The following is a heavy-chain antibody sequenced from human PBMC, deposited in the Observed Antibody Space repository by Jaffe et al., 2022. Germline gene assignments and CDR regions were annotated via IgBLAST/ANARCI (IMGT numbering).Heavy chain of an antibody. CDR3: ARSRLATPPDYYFYMDV. V-gene: IGHV1-2*05. J-gene: IGHJ6*03. Sequence: QVQLVQSGTEVKKPGASVKVSCKASGYIFSDYYMNWVRQAPGQGLEWMGRINPNSGDTHYAQKFQGRVTMTRDTSINTGYMDLSRLTSDDTGVYYCARSRLATPPDYYFYMDVWGKGTTVTVSS. CDR1: GYIFSDYY. D-gene: IGHD5-12*01. CDR2: INPNSGDT.